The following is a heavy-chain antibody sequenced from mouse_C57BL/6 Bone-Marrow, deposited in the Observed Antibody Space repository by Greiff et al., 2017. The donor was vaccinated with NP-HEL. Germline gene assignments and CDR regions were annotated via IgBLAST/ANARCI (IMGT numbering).Heavy chain of an antibody. CDR3: TALTTVGGMDY. J-gene: IGHJ4*01. Sequence: EVKLQQSGAELVRPGASVKLSCTASGFNITDDYMHWVKQRPEQGLEWIGWIDPENGDTEYASKFQGKATITADTSSNTAYLQLSSLTSEDTAVYYCTALTTVGGMDYWGQGTSVTVSS. CDR2: IDPENGDT. CDR1: GFNITDDY. V-gene: IGHV14-4*01. D-gene: IGHD1-1*01.